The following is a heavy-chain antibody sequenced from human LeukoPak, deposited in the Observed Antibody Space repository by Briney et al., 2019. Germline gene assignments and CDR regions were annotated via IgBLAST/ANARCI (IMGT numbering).Heavy chain of an antibody. Sequence: SETLSLTCTVSGGSISSYYWSWIRQPPGKGLEWIGEINHSGSTNYNPSLKSRVTISVDTSKNQFSLKLSSVTAADTAVYYCARASRAPLGYCSSTSCYSDYYYYMDVWGKGTTVTVSS. CDR2: INHSGST. V-gene: IGHV4-34*01. D-gene: IGHD2-2*01. J-gene: IGHJ6*03. CDR1: GGSISSYY. CDR3: ARASRAPLGYCSSTSCYSDYYYYMDV.